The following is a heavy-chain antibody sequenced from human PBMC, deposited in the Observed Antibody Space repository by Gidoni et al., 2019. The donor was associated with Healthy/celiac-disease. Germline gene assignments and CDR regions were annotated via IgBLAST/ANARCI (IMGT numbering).Heavy chain of an antibody. J-gene: IGHJ4*02. D-gene: IGHD6-19*01. Sequence: EVQLVESGGGLVKLGGSLRLSCAASGFTFSNAWMSWVRQAPGKGLEWVGRIKSKTDGGTTTYAAPCQGRFTISRDDSKNTLYLQMNSLRTEDTAVYYCTTDRSSGWYDWGQGTLVTVSS. CDR3: TTDRSSGWYD. CDR1: GFTFSNAW. V-gene: IGHV3-15*01. CDR2: IKSKTDGGTT.